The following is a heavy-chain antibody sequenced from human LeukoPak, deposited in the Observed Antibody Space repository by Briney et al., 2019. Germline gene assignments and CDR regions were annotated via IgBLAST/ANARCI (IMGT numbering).Heavy chain of an antibody. CDR3: ASTIWFAEFPRD. CDR1: GYSIRSGYY. J-gene: IGHJ4*02. V-gene: IGHV4-38-2*02. Sequence: PSETLSLTCTVSGYSIRSGYYWGWIGQPPGKGLEWIGSIYHSGSTYYNPSLKSRVTISVDTSKNQLSLKLSSVTAADTAVYYCASTIWFAEFPRDWGQGTLVTVSS. CDR2: IYHSGST. D-gene: IGHD3-10*01.